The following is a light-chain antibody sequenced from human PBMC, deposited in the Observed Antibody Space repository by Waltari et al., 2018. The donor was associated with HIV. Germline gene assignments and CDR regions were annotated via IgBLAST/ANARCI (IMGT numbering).Light chain of an antibody. CDR2: DGT. CDR3: CSYVGNSIWV. CDR1: SDDIGAYNY. J-gene: IGLJ3*02. Sequence: QSALTQPRSVSGSPGQSVTISCTGTSDDIGAYNYVSWYQQQPGKAPKIMIFDGTKRPSGVPNRFSGSKSDNTASLTISGLQGEDEADYYCCSYVGNSIWVFGGGTKLTVL. V-gene: IGLV2-11*01.